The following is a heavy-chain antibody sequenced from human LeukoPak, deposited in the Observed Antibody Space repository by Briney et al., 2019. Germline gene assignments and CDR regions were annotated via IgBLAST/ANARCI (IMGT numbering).Heavy chain of an antibody. CDR3: ARRLGYCSGGSCIYNWFDP. CDR1: GYTFTSYY. V-gene: IGHV1-46*01. D-gene: IGHD2-15*01. J-gene: IGHJ5*02. Sequence: WASVKVSCKASGYTFTSYYMHWVRQAPGQGLEWMGIINPSGGSTSYAQKFQGRVTMTRDMSTSTVYMELSSLRSEDTAVYCCARRLGYCSGGSCIYNWFDPWGQGTLVTVSS. CDR2: INPSGGST.